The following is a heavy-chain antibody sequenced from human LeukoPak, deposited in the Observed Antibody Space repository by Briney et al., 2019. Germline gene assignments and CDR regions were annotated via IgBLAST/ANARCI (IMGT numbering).Heavy chain of an antibody. CDR1: GFTFSSYA. Sequence: GGSLRLSCAAPGFTFSSYAMSWVRQAPGKGLEWVSVISGSGSTTHYADSVKGRFTISRDNSKNTLYLQMNSLRVEDTAVYYCAAETPWFDPWGQGTLVTVSS. CDR2: ISGSGSTT. CDR3: AAETPWFDP. V-gene: IGHV3-23*01. J-gene: IGHJ5*02.